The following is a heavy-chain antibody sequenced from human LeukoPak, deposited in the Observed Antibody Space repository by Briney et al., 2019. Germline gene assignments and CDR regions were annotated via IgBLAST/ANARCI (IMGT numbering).Heavy chain of an antibody. CDR2: ISGSGGST. J-gene: IGHJ4*02. CDR1: GFTSSSDA. D-gene: IGHD6-13*01. V-gene: IGHV3-23*01. CDR3: AKDRGSSWYGGYFDY. Sequence: PGGSLRLSCAASGFTSSSDAMSWGRQAPGKGLEWVSAISGSGGSTYYADSVKGRFTISRDNSKNTLYLQMNSLRAEDTAVYYCAKDRGSSWYGGYFDYWGQGTLVTVSS.